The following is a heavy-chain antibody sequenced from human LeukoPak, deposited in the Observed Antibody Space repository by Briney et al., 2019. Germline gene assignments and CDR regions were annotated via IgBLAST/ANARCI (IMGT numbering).Heavy chain of an antibody. CDR3: VRGGLELENDY. J-gene: IGHJ4*02. D-gene: IGHD1-7*01. CDR2: IYYSGSA. CDR1: GGSISSYY. Sequence: SETLSLTCTVSGGSISSYYWSWIRQPPGKGLEWIGYIYYSGSANYNPSLKSRVTISVDTSKNQFSLKLSSVTAADTAVYYCVRGGLELENDYWGQGTLVTVSS. V-gene: IGHV4-59*01.